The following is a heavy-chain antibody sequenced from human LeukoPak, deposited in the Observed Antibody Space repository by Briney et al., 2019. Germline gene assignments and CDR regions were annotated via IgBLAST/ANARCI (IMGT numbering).Heavy chain of an antibody. V-gene: IGHV4-38-2*02. CDR3: ARDRH. Sequence: PSETLSLTCTVSGYSISSGYYWGWIRQPPGKGLEWIGSIYHSGSTYYNPSLKSRVTISVNTSKNQFSLKLSSVTAADTAVYYCARDRHWGQGTLVTVSS. CDR1: GYSISSGYY. CDR2: IYHSGST. J-gene: IGHJ4*02.